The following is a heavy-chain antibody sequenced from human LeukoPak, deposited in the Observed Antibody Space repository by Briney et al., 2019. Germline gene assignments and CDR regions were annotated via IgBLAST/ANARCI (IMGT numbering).Heavy chain of an antibody. Sequence: GGSLRLSCVASGFTFSSYSMHWVRQAPGKGLEWVAVISYDGTNKFYADSVKGRFTISRDNSKNTLFVQMKSLRAEDTAEYYCAKDLTMIVNPIDYWGQGTLVTVSS. J-gene: IGHJ4*02. D-gene: IGHD3-22*01. CDR1: GFTFSSYS. CDR3: AKDLTMIVNPIDY. V-gene: IGHV3-30-3*01. CDR2: ISYDGTNK.